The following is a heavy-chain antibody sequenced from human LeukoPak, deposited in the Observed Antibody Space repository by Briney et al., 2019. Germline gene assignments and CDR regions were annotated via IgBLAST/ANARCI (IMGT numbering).Heavy chain of an antibody. CDR2: TYTSGST. V-gene: IGHV4-61*02. CDR1: GGSISSGSYY. D-gene: IGHD5-24*01. CDR3: ARDRDGYNSYYYYYMDV. J-gene: IGHJ6*03. Sequence: PSETLSLTCTVSGGSISSGSYYWSWIRQPAGKGLEWIGRTYTSGSTNYNPSLKSRVTISVDTSKNQFSLKLSSVTAADTAVYYCARDRDGYNSYYYYYMDVWGKGTTVTVSS.